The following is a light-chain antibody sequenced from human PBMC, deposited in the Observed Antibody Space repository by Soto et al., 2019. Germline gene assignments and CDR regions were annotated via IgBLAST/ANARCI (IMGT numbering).Light chain of an antibody. Sequence: DIQMTQSPSSLSASVGDRVTITCRASQGIRDSLAWYQQKPGKVPKLLIYAASTLQSGVPSRFSGSGSGTDFTLTISSLQPEDVATYYCQKYNSALLTFGGGTKVEIK. CDR2: AAS. CDR3: QKYNSALLT. J-gene: IGKJ4*01. CDR1: QGIRDS. V-gene: IGKV1-27*01.